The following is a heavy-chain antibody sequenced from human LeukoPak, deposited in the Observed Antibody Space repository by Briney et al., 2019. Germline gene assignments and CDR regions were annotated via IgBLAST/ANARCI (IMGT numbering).Heavy chain of an antibody. CDR3: ARGTTVVTPYFDP. J-gene: IGHJ5*02. V-gene: IGHV4-61*03. CDR2: IYYIGST. Sequence: PSETLSLTCTVSGGSISSGDYYWSWIRQPPGKGLEWIGYIYYIGSTKYNPSLKSRVTMSADTSKNHFSLKLTSVTAADTAVYYCARGTTVVTPYFDPWGQGTLVTVSS. CDR1: GGSISSGDYY. D-gene: IGHD4-23*01.